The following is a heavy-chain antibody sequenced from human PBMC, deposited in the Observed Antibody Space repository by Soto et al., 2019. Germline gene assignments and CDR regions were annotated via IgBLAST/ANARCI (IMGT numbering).Heavy chain of an antibody. CDR1: GFTFSSYA. CDR3: AKDNSGSYFPYNWFDP. D-gene: IGHD1-26*01. Sequence: EVQLLESGGGLVQPGGSLRLSCAASGFTFSSYAMSWVRQAPGKGLEWVSAISVSGGNTYYADSVKGRFTISRDQSKNTLYLQMNRLRAEDTAVYYCAKDNSGSYFPYNWFDPWGQGTLVTVSS. V-gene: IGHV3-23*01. J-gene: IGHJ5*02. CDR2: ISVSGGNT.